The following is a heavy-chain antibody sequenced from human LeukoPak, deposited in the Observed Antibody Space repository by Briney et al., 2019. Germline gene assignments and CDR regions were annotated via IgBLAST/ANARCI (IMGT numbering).Heavy chain of an antibody. V-gene: IGHV4-28*01. D-gene: IGHD5-12*01. CDR2: IFYSGALFSRGDT. CDR3: ASWRGYRGYDYGFDY. Sequence: LGTLSLTCGVSGGSINSGDWWTWVRQPPGKGLEWIANIFYSGALFSRGDTYYNPSLKSRVTISVDTSKNQFSLKVRTVTAADTAVYYCASWRGYRGYDYGFDYWGQGTLVTVSS. J-gene: IGHJ4*02. CDR1: GGSINSGDW.